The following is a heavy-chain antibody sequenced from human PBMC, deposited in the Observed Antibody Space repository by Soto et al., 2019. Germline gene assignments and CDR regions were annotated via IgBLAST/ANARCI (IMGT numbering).Heavy chain of an antibody. Sequence: SETLSLTCAVYGGSFSGYYWTWIRQPPGTGLEWIGEINYSGSTNYNPSLKSRVTISVDTSKNQFSLKLTSVTAADTAVYYCARRYSGYGDYWGQGTLVTVSS. CDR1: GGSFSGYY. CDR3: ARRYSGYGDY. V-gene: IGHV4-34*01. CDR2: INYSGST. D-gene: IGHD5-12*01. J-gene: IGHJ4*02.